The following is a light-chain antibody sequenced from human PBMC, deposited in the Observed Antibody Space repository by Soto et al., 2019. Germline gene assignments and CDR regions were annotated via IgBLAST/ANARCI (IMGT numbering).Light chain of an antibody. CDR1: SIDVGGYNY. Sequence: QSALTQPASVSGSPGQSITISCTGTSIDVGGYNYVSWYQQHPGKAPKLMIYDVSNRPSGVSNRFSGSKSGNTASLTISGLQAEDEADYYCSSYTSSSTYVFGSGTKVT. V-gene: IGLV2-14*01. CDR3: SSYTSSSTYV. CDR2: DVS. J-gene: IGLJ1*01.